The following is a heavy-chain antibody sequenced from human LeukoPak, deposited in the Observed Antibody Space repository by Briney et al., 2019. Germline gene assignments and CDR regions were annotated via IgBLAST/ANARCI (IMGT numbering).Heavy chain of an antibody. CDR3: ARLTSGFDY. D-gene: IGHD4/OR15-4a*01. CDR2: INHSGST. CDR1: GGSISSGGYY. V-gene: IGHV4-30-2*01. Sequence: SQTLSLTCTVSGGSISSGGYYWSWIRQPPGKGLEWIGEINHSGSTNYNPSLKSRVTISVDTSKNQFSLKLSSVTAADTAVYYCARLTSGFDYWGQGTLVTVSS. J-gene: IGHJ4*02.